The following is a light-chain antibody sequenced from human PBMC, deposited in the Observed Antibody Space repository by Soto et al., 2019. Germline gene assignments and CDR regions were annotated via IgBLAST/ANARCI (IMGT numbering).Light chain of an antibody. V-gene: IGKV3-15*01. CDR3: QQYNNWWT. Sequence: ILMTESPAALAVSRGERATRCCRASQSVDGNLAWYQQKPGQAPRLLIYGASTRATGISARFSGSRSGTEFTLNISRLQSQDFGVYYCQQYNNWWTVGQGTLV. J-gene: IGKJ1*01. CDR2: GAS. CDR1: QSVDGN.